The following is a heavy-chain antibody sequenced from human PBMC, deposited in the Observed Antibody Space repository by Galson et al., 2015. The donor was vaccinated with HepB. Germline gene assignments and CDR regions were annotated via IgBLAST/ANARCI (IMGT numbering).Heavy chain of an antibody. CDR2: ISWNSGSI. Sequence: SLRLSCAASGFTFDDYAMHWVRQAPGKGLEWVSGISWNSGSIGYADSVKGRFTISRDNAKNSLYLQMNSLRAEDTALYYCAKDTLGSSPTRGAFDIWGQGTMVTVSS. D-gene: IGHD6-13*01. CDR1: GFTFDDYA. CDR3: AKDTLGSSPTRGAFDI. V-gene: IGHV3-9*01. J-gene: IGHJ3*02.